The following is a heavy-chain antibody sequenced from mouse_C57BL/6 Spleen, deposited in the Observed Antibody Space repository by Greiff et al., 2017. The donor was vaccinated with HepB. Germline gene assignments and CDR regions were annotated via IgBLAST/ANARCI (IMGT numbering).Heavy chain of an antibody. CDR2: IDPETGGT. D-gene: IGHD2-1*01. V-gene: IGHV1-15*01. CDR3: TRAYGNDY. J-gene: IGHJ2*01. CDR1: GYTFTDYE. Sequence: ESGAELVRPGASVTLSCKASGYTFTDYEMHWVKQTPVHGLEWIGAIDPETGGTAYNQKFKGKAILTADKSSSTAYMELRSLTSEDSAVYYCTRAYGNDYWGQGTTLTVSS.